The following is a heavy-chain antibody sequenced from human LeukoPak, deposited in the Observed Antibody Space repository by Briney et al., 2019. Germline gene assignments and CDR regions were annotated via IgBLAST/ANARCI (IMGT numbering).Heavy chain of an antibody. CDR2: INHSGST. J-gene: IGHJ4*02. CDR3: ARGVTDDNSRGWSTLYYFDY. CDR1: GGSFSGYY. V-gene: IGHV4-34*01. D-gene: IGHD6-19*01. Sequence: SETLSLTCAVYGGSFSGYYWSWIRQPPGKGLEWIGEINHSGSTNYNPSLKSRVTISVDTSKNQFSLKLSSVTAADAAVYYCARGVTDDNSRGWSTLYYFDYWGQGTLVTVSS.